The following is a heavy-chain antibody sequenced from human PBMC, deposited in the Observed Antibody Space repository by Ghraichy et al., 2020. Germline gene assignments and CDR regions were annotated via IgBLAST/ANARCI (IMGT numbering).Heavy chain of an antibody. Sequence: SQTLSLTCAVYGGSFSGYYWSWIRQPPGKGLEWIGEINHCGSTNYNPSLKSRVTISVDTSKNQFSLKLSSVTAADTAVYYCARRPPYYYGSGSYYAYWGQGTLVTVSS. CDR2: INHCGST. CDR1: GGSFSGYY. D-gene: IGHD3-10*01. V-gene: IGHV4-34*01. CDR3: ARRPPYYYGSGSYYAY. J-gene: IGHJ4*02.